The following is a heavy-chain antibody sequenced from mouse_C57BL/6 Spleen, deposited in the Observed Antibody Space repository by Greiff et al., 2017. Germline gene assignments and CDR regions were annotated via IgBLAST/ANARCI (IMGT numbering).Heavy chain of an antibody. Sequence: QVQLQQSGPELVKPGASVKISCKASGYAFSSSWMNWVKQRPGKGLEWIGRIYPGDGDTNYNGKFKGKATLTADKSSSTAYMQLNSLTSVDSAVYFCVIYHWDEYCAMDYWGQGTSVTVSS. J-gene: IGHJ4*01. CDR2: IYPGDGDT. CDR3: VIYHWDEYCAMDY. D-gene: IGHD4-1*01. V-gene: IGHV1-82*01. CDR1: GYAFSSSW.